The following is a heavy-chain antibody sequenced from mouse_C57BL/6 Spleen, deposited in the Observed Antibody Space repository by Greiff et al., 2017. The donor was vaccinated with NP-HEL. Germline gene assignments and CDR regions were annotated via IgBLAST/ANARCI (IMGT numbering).Heavy chain of an antibody. J-gene: IGHJ2*01. Sequence: QVQLQQSGPGLVQPSQSLSITCTVSGFSLTSYGVHWVRQSPGKGLEWLGVIWRGGSTDYNAAFMSRLSIIKDNSKSQVFFKMNSLQADDTAIYYCAKKGYLGGDYFDYWGQGTTLTVSS. CDR2: IWRGGST. D-gene: IGHD4-1*01. CDR1: GFSLTSYG. V-gene: IGHV2-5*01. CDR3: AKKGYLGGDYFDY.